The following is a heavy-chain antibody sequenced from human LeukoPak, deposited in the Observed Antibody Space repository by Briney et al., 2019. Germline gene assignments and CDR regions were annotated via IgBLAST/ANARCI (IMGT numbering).Heavy chain of an antibody. CDR2: INSDSGFT. J-gene: IGHJ5*02. Sequence: ASVKVSCKASGYTFTGYYMNWVRQAPGQGLEWMGWINSDSGFTKYAQKFQGRVTMTRDTSITTVYMDLTRLTSDDTAAYYCARNFDMKGFDPWGQGTLVTVSS. V-gene: IGHV1-2*02. D-gene: IGHD3-9*01. CDR1: GYTFTGYY. CDR3: ARNFDMKGFDP.